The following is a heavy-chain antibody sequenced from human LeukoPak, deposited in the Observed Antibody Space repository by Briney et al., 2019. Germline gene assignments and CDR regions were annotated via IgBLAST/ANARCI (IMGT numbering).Heavy chain of an antibody. CDR2: INHSGST. Sequence: SETLSLTCAVYGGSFSGYYWSWIRQPPGKGLEWIGEINHSGSTNYNPSLKSRVTISVDTSKNQFSLKLSSVTAADTAVYYCARISYGSGSYKFDYWGQGTLVTVSS. CDR1: GGSFSGYY. V-gene: IGHV4-34*01. D-gene: IGHD3-10*01. J-gene: IGHJ4*02. CDR3: ARISYGSGSYKFDY.